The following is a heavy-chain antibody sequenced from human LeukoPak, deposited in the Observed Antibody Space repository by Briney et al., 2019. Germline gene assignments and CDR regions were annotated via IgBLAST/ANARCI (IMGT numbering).Heavy chain of an antibody. Sequence: GGSLRLSCVASGFTFSGSSMSWVRQAPGKGLAWVSSISATSNYIYYADSVKGRFTISRDNAKNSLYLQMTSLRAEDTAVYYCARGPSYGSRCDYLDYWGQGTLVTVSS. D-gene: IGHD3-10*01. CDR3: ARGPSYGSRCDYLDY. J-gene: IGHJ4*02. CDR1: GFTFSGSS. CDR2: ISATSNYI. V-gene: IGHV3-21*01.